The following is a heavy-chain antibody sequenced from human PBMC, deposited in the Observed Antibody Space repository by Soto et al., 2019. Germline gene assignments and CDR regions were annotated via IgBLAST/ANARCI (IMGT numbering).Heavy chain of an antibody. D-gene: IGHD5-18*01. CDR3: AKIPGYSYGYGLGYYLDH. J-gene: IGHJ4*02. V-gene: IGHV1-69*13. CDR1: GGTFRNYA. CDR2: VIPIFGTA. Sequence: SVKVSCKASGGTFRNYAISWVRQAPGQGLEWMGGVIPIFGTANYAQKFQGRVTITADESTSTAHMELNSLRSEDTAVYYCAKIPGYSYGYGLGYYLDHWGQGTLVTVSS.